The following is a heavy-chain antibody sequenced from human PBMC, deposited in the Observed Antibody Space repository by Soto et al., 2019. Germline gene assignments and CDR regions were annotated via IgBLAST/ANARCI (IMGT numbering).Heavy chain of an antibody. CDR1: GGSISSSSYY. J-gene: IGHJ2*01. CDR3: ARPLGRSWYFDL. V-gene: IGHV4-39*01. CDR2: IYYSGST. Sequence: QLQLQESGPGLVKPSETLSLTCTVSGGSISSSSYYWGWIRQPPGKGLEWIGSIYYSGSTYYNPSLKSRVTISVDTSKNQFSLKLSSVTAADTAVYYCARPLGRSWYFDLWGRGTLVTVS.